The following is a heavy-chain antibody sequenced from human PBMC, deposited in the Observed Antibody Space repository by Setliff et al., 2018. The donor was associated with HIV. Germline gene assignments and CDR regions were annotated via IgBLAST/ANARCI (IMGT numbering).Heavy chain of an antibody. J-gene: IGHJ6*03. CDR3: AKGVAGLQYYYYYMDV. V-gene: IGHV4-34*01. CDR1: GGSFSGYY. D-gene: IGHD6-19*01. CDR2: ITHSGST. Sequence: PSETLSLTCAVYGGSFSGYYWTWIRQPPGKGLEWIGEITHSGSTNYNPSLETRVTISVDTSKNQFSLKLSSVTAADTAVYYCAKGVAGLQYYYYYMDVWGQGTMVTVSS.